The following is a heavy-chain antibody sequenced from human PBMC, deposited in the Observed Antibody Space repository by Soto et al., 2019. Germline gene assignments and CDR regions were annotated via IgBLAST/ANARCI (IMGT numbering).Heavy chain of an antibody. CDR3: AKDMNYYDSSGSFDAFDI. Sequence: GGSLRLSCAASGFTFDDYAMHWVRQAPGKGLEWVSLISGDGGSTYYADSVKGRFTISRDNSKNSLYLQMNSLRTEDTALYYCAKDMNYYDSSGSFDAFDIWGQGTMVTVSS. CDR1: GFTFDDYA. V-gene: IGHV3-43*02. J-gene: IGHJ3*02. CDR2: ISGDGGST. D-gene: IGHD3-22*01.